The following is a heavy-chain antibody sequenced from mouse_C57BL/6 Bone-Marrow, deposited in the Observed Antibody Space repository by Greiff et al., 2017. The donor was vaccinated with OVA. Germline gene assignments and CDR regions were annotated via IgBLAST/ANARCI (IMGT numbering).Heavy chain of an antibody. CDR2: IDPENGDT. Sequence: VHVKQSGAELVRPGASVKLSCTASGFNIKDDYMHWVKQRPEQGLEWIGWIDPENGDTEYASKFQGKATITADTSSNTAYLQLSSLTSEDTAVYYCTPSYGSSYWYFDVWGTGTTVTVSS. D-gene: IGHD1-1*01. J-gene: IGHJ1*03. V-gene: IGHV14-4*01. CDR1: GFNIKDDY. CDR3: TPSYGSSYWYFDV.